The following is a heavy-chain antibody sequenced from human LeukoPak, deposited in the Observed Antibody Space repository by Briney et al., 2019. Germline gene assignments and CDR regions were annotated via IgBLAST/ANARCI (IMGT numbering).Heavy chain of an antibody. CDR3: TTHGRYGYLYYYYYMDV. V-gene: IGHV3-30*04. D-gene: IGHD5-18*01. J-gene: IGHJ6*03. CDR1: GFTFSSYA. CDR2: ISYDGSNK. Sequence: GGSLRLSCAASGFTFSSYAMHWVRQAPGKGLEWVAVISYDGSNKYYADSVKGRFTISRDNSKNTLYLQMNSLKTEDTAVYYCTTHGRYGYLYYYYYMDVWGKGTTVTVSS.